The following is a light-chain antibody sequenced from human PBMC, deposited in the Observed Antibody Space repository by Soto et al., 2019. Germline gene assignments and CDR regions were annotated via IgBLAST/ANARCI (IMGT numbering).Light chain of an antibody. CDR1: SSDVGSYNR. J-gene: IGLJ1*01. V-gene: IGLV2-18*02. Sequence: QSVLTQPPSVSGSPGQSVAISCTGTSSDVGSYNRVSWYQQPPGTAPKVMIYEVSNRPSGVPDRFSGSKSGNTASLTISGPQVEKGADYYCSSNTSSSTYVFGTGTKVTAL. CDR3: SSNTSSSTYV. CDR2: EVS.